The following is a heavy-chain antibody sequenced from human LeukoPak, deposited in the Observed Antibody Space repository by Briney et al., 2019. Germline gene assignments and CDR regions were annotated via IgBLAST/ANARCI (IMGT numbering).Heavy chain of an antibody. CDR1: GYTFTGYY. CDR3: ARSEYGEHQDY. V-gene: IGHV1-2*06. Sequence: ASVKVSCKAPGYTFTGYYMHWVRQAPGQGLEWMGRINPNSGGTNYAQKFQGRVTMTRDTSISTAYMELSRLRSDDTAVYYCARSEYGEHQDYWGQGTLVTVSS. CDR2: INPNSGGT. J-gene: IGHJ4*02. D-gene: IGHD4-17*01.